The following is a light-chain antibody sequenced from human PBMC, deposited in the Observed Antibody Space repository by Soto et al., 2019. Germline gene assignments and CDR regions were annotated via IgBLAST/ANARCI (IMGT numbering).Light chain of an antibody. CDR3: SSYRSVGTVV. V-gene: IGLV2-14*01. Sequence: QSALAQPASVSGSPGQSIAISCTGTSSDVGGYNYVSWHQQHPGKAPKVLISVVSNRPSGASNRFSGSKSGNTASLTISGLQAEDEADYYCSSYRSVGTVVFGTGTKVTVL. CDR2: VVS. J-gene: IGLJ1*01. CDR1: SSDVGGYNY.